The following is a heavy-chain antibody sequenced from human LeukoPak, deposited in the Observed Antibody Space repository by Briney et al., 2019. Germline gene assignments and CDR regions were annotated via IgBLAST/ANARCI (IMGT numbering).Heavy chain of an antibody. Sequence: ASVKVSCTASGYTFTSYAMHWVRQAPGQRLEWMGWINAGNGNTKYSQKFQGRVTITRDTSASTAYMELSSLRSEDTAVYYCATLAVAGRGPLWGQGTLVTVSS. J-gene: IGHJ4*02. D-gene: IGHD6-19*01. CDR3: ATLAVAGRGPL. CDR2: INAGNGNT. CDR1: GYTFTSYA. V-gene: IGHV1-3*01.